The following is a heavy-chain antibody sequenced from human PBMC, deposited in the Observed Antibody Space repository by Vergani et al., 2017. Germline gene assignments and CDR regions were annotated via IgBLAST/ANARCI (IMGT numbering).Heavy chain of an antibody. CDR3: ARDTYYYFWSGYPYYYGMDV. CDR1: GGSLSSGGYY. V-gene: IGHV4-31*03. J-gene: IGHJ6*02. CDR2: LYYSVST. D-gene: IGHD3-3*01. Sequence: QVQLQESGPGLVKPSQTLSLTCTVSGGSLSSGGYYWSWIRQHPGKGLEWIGYLYYSVSTYYNPSLKSRVTISVDTSKNQFSLKLSSVTAADTAVYYCARDTYYYFWSGYPYYYGMDVWGQGTTVTVSS.